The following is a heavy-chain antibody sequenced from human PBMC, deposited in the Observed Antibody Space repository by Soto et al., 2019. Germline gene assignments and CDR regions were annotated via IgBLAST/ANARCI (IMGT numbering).Heavy chain of an antibody. CDR2: ISAYNGNT. CDR1: GYTFTSYG. J-gene: IGHJ6*02. D-gene: IGHD2-2*01. V-gene: IGHV1-18*01. Sequence: ASVKVSCKASGYTFTSYGISWVRQAPGRGLEWMGWISAYNGNTNYAQKLQGRVTMTTDTSTSTAYMELRSLRSDDTAVYYCARDTPRYCSSTSCYDNGYYYGMDVWGQGTTVTVSS. CDR3: ARDTPRYCSSTSCYDNGYYYGMDV.